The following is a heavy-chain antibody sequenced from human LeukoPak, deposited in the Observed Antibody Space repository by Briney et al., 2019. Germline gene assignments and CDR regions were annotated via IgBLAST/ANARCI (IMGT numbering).Heavy chain of an antibody. V-gene: IGHV4-59*01. CDR3: PRGGGDYYGILDF. J-gene: IGHJ4*02. CDR2: SYHSGGT. D-gene: IGHD4-17*01. Sequence: PSETLSLTCSVSGGSISSFYWNWIRQPPGKGLEWIGYSYHSGGTNYNPSLKSLVTISVDTSKNQFSLKLNSVTAADTAMYYCPRGGGDYYGILDFWGQGTLVTVSS. CDR1: GGSISSFY.